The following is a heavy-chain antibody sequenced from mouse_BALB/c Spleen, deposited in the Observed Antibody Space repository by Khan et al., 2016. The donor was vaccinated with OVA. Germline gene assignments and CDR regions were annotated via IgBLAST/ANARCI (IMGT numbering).Heavy chain of an antibody. CDR1: GFSLTSYG. J-gene: IGHJ1*01. Sequence: QVQLQQSGPGLVAPSQSLSITCTVSGFSLTSYGVHWVRQPPGKGLAWLGVIWTGGSTNYNSALMSRLSITKDNSKSQVFLKMNSLQTDDTAMYYCARYYGNYGWYFDVWGAGTTVTVSS. CDR2: IWTGGST. V-gene: IGHV2-9*02. CDR3: ARYYGNYGWYFDV. D-gene: IGHD2-1*01.